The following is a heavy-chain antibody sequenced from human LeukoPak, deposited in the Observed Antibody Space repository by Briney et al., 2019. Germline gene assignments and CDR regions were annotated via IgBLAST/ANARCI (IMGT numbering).Heavy chain of an antibody. CDR1: GYTFTSYG. D-gene: IGHD6-6*01. Sequence: ASVKVSCKASGYTFTSYGISWVRQAPGQGLEWMGIINPSGGSTTYAQKFQGRVTMTRDMSTSTVYMEVSSLRSEDTAVYYCARVLSSSSDYWGQGTLVTVSS. CDR2: INPSGGST. J-gene: IGHJ4*02. CDR3: ARVLSSSSDY. V-gene: IGHV1-46*01.